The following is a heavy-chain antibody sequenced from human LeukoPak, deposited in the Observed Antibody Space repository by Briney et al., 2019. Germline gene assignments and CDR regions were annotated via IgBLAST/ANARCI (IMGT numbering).Heavy chain of an antibody. Sequence: GASVKVSCKASGYTFTGHYIHWVRQAPGQGLEWMGWINPNNGGTNYAQKFQGRVTMTRDTSISTAYMELNRLTSDDTAVYYCARDKYTGYETFDYWGQGTPVTVSS. CDR3: ARDKYTGYETFDY. V-gene: IGHV1-2*02. J-gene: IGHJ4*02. D-gene: IGHD5-12*01. CDR2: INPNNGGT. CDR1: GYTFTGHY.